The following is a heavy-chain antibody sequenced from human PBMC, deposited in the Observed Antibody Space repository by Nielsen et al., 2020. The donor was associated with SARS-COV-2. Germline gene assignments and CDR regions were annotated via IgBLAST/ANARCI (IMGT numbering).Heavy chain of an antibody. V-gene: IGHV3-11*05. Sequence: GESLKISCAASGFTFSAYYMTWIRQAPGKGLEWLSYISDSGAYTNYADSVKGRFTISRDNSKNTLYLQMDSLRVDDTAVYYCAKGTGNWGQGIQVTVSS. J-gene: IGHJ4*02. CDR1: GFTFSAYY. CDR2: ISDSGAYT. D-gene: IGHD3-10*01. CDR3: AKGTGN.